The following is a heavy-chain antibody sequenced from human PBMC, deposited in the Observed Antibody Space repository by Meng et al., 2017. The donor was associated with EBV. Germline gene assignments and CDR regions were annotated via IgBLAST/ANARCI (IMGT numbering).Heavy chain of an antibody. J-gene: IGHJ4*02. Sequence: QVQLVESGAEVKKPWSSVKVACKASGGTFSSYAISWVRQAPGQGLEWMGGITPIFGTANYAQKFQGRVTITADKSTSTAYMELSSLRSEDTAVYYCARAEIAAAGRLDYWGQGTLVTVSS. CDR2: ITPIFGTA. D-gene: IGHD6-13*01. CDR1: GGTFSSYA. V-gene: IGHV1-69*06. CDR3: ARAEIAAAGRLDY.